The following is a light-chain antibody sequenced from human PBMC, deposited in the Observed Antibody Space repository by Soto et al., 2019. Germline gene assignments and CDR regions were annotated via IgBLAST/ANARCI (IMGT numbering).Light chain of an antibody. V-gene: IGKV3-11*01. CDR1: QSIGSQ. CDR2: DAS. J-gene: IGKJ4*01. Sequence: EIVLTQSPATLSLSPGERATLSCRASQSIGSQLAWYQQRPGRAPRLLICDASNRATGIPARFSASGSGTDFTRTISSLEPEDFAVYYCQQRSSLPLTFGGGTKVEIK. CDR3: QQRSSLPLT.